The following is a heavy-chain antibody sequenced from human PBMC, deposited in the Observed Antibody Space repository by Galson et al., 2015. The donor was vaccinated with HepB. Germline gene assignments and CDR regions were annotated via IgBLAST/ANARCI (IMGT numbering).Heavy chain of an antibody. CDR1: GFTFSSYA. V-gene: IGHV3-7*03. Sequence: SLRLSCAASGFTFSSYAMHWVRQAPGRGLEWVANIKQDGSAKYYVNSVKGRFTISRDNAKNSLDLQMISLRAEDTAVYYCARNGGYLQRNGSYSSVAFDIWGQGTVVTVSS. D-gene: IGHD1-26*01. CDR2: IKQDGSAK. J-gene: IGHJ3*02. CDR3: ARNGGYLQRNGSYSSVAFDI.